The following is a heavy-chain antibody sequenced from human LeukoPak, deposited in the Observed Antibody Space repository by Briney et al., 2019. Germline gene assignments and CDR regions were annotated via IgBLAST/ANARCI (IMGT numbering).Heavy chain of an antibody. CDR2: IRSKAYGGTT. J-gene: IGHJ4*02. Sequence: GGSLRLSCTASGFTFGDYAMSWFRQAPGKGLEWVGFIRSKAYGGTTEYAASVKGRFTISRDDSKSIAYLQMNSLKTEDTAVYYCTRRGRDYNRIDFDYWGQGTLVTVSS. V-gene: IGHV3-49*03. D-gene: IGHD3-16*01. CDR1: GFTFGDYA. CDR3: TRRGRDYNRIDFDY.